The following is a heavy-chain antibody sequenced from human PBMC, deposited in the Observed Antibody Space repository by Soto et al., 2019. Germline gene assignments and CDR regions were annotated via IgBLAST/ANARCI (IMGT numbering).Heavy chain of an antibody. CDR2: INPSIGTT. CDR3: ISTLGARFDY. V-gene: IGHV1-46*03. Sequence: QVQLVQSGAEVKKPGASVKVSCKASGYTFTSQNMHWVRQAPGQGLEWMGVINPSIGTTTYGQKFQGRVTMTSDTSTSSVYMEVSSLRSEDTAVYYCISTLGARFDYWGQGTLVTVSS. CDR1: GYTFTSQN. J-gene: IGHJ4*02. D-gene: IGHD1-26*01.